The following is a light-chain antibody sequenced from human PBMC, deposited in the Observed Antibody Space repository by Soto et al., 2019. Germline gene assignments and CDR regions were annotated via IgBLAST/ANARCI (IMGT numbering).Light chain of an antibody. V-gene: IGKV3D-20*02. Sequence: EIVLTQSPGTLSLSPGERATLSCRASQSFSTTYLAWYQQKPGQAPRLLIYDASTRATGIPARFSGSGSGTEFTLTISSLQPEDFATYYCQQSYSTLITFGQGTRLEIK. CDR3: QQSYSTLIT. CDR1: QSFSTTY. CDR2: DAS. J-gene: IGKJ5*01.